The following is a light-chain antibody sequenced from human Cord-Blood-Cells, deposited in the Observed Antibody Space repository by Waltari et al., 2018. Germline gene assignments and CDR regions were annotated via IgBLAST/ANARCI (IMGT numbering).Light chain of an antibody. CDR3: AAWDDSLNGHV. J-gene: IGLJ1*01. V-gene: IGLV1-44*01. CDR2: NNK. CDR1: SSNIGSNT. Sequence: QSVLTQPPSASGTPGQRVTISCSGSSSNIGSNTVNWYQQLPGTAPKLLIYNNKRRPSGAPDRFSGAKSGATASLAISGLQSEDEADYYCAAWDDSLNGHVFGTGTKVTVL.